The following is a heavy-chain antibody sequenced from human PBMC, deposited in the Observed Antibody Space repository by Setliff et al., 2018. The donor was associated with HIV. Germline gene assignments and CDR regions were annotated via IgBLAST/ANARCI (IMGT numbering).Heavy chain of an antibody. Sequence: GGSLRLSCAASGFTFSSYWMNWVRQAPGKGLEWVANIKQDGSEKYYVDSVKGRFSISRDTAKNSLYLQMNSLRPEDTALYYCVRDLLWAFDMWGPGTMVTVS. CDR3: VRDLLWAFDM. CDR1: GFTFSSYW. D-gene: IGHD3-10*01. J-gene: IGHJ3*02. CDR2: IKQDGSEK. V-gene: IGHV3-7*01.